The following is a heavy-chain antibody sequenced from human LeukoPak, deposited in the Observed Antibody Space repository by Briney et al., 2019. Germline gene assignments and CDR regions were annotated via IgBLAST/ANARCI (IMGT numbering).Heavy chain of an antibody. D-gene: IGHD3-22*01. Sequence: PSETLSLTCTVSGDSFSSVTDYWAWIRQPPGKGLEWIASGDYSGGTYYNPSLESRVAISADMSKNQFSLKLTSVTGADTAVYYCARELGDSSGYYYFDYWGQGTLVTVSS. CDR2: GDYSGGT. CDR3: ARELGDSSGYYYFDY. V-gene: IGHV4-39*07. CDR1: GDSFSSVTDY. J-gene: IGHJ4*02.